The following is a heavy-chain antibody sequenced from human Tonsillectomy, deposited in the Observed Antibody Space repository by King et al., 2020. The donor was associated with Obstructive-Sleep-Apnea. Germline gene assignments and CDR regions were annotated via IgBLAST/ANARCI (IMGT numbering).Heavy chain of an antibody. J-gene: IGHJ4*02. Sequence: QLVQSGAEVKKPGASVKVSCKASGYTFTSYDINWVRQATGQGLEWMGWMNPNSGNTGYAQNFQGRVTMTRNTSINTAYMELSSLRYEDTAVYYSARRIAAGGRFDYWGQGTLVTVSS. V-gene: IGHV1-8*01. CDR1: GYTFTSYD. CDR3: ARRIAAGGRFDY. D-gene: IGHD6-13*01. CDR2: MNPNSGNT.